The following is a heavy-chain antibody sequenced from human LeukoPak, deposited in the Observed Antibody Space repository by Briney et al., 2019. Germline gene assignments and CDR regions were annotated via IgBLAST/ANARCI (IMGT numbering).Heavy chain of an antibody. CDR3: AREGYDSSGYYCGY. V-gene: IGHV3-66*01. Sequence: GGSLRLSCAASGFIVSSNYMNWVRQAPGKGLEWVSVIYTGGNTYYADSVKGRFSISRDNSKNTVYLQMNGLRVEDTAVYYCAREGYDSSGYYCGYWGQGTLVTVSS. D-gene: IGHD3-22*01. J-gene: IGHJ4*02. CDR1: GFIVSSNY. CDR2: IYTGGNT.